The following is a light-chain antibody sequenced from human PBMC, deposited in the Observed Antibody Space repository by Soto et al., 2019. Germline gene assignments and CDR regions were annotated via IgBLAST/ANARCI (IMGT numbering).Light chain of an antibody. V-gene: IGLV2-14*03. J-gene: IGLJ1*01. CDR1: SSDVGGYNY. CDR2: DVS. CDR3: SSYTTSNTRQIV. Sequence: QSVLTQLASVSGSPGQSITISCTGTSSDVGGYNYVSWYQHHPGKAPKLIIYDVSNRPSGVSNRFSGSKSGNTASLTISGLQPEDEADYYCSSYTTSNTRQIVFGTGTKLTVL.